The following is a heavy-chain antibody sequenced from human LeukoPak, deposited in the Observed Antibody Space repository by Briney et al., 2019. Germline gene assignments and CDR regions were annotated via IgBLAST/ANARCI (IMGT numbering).Heavy chain of an antibody. J-gene: IGHJ6*03. D-gene: IGHD3-3*01. V-gene: IGHV1-46*03. CDR2: INPSGGST. Sequence: EASVKVSCKASGYTFTSYYTHWVRQAPGQGLEWMGIINPSGGSTSYAQKFQGRVTMTRDTSTSTVYMELSSLRSEDTAVYYCARGYYDFWSGYLGYYYYYMDVWGKGTTVTVSS. CDR3: ARGYYDFWSGYLGYYYYYMDV. CDR1: GYTFTSYY.